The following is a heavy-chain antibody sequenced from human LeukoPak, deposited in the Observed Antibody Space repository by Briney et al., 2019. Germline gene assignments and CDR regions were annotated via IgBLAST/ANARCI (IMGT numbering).Heavy chain of an antibody. Sequence: GGSLRLSCAASGFIFSSYGMNWVRQAPGKGLEWVSYISSSSSTIYYADSVKGRFTISRDNAKNSLYLQMNSLRAEDTAVYYCARVFIGDYGDYQFDYWGQGTLVIVSS. V-gene: IGHV3-48*01. CDR3: ARVFIGDYGDYQFDY. CDR1: GFIFSSYG. J-gene: IGHJ4*02. D-gene: IGHD4-17*01. CDR2: ISSSSSTI.